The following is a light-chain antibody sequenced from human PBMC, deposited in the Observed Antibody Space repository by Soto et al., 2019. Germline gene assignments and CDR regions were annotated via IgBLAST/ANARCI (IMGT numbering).Light chain of an antibody. CDR2: EVS. CDR1: SRDVGSYDY. CDR3: TYYRNGPSLDI. J-gene: IGLJ1*01. Sequence: QSVLTQPASVSGSPGQSITISCTGTSRDVGSYDYVSWYQQFPGKAPKLILYEVSNRPSGVSLRFSGSKSGNTASLTISGLQPDDEAEYYCTYYRNGPSLDIFGTGTKVTVL. V-gene: IGLV2-14*01.